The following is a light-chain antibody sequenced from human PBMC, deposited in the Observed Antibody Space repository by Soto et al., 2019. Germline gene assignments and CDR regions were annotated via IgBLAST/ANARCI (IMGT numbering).Light chain of an antibody. V-gene: IGKV3-15*01. CDR1: QSVSNN. CDR2: GTS. Sequence: VLTQSPCTLSLSPGERATLSCRASQSVSNNYLAWYQQKPGQAPRLLIYGTSTRATGVPARFSGGGSGTEFTLTINSLQSEDFAVYFCHQYNFWPTFGQGTKVDIK. CDR3: HQYNFWPT. J-gene: IGKJ1*01.